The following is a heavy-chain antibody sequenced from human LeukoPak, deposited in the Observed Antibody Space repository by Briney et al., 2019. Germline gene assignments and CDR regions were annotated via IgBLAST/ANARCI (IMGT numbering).Heavy chain of an antibody. V-gene: IGHV1-2*02. J-gene: IGHJ3*02. CDR1: GGTFSSYA. Sequence: GASVKVSCKASGGTFSSYAISWVRQAPGQGLEWMGWINPNSGGTNYAQKFQGRVTMTRDTSISTAYMELSRLRSDDTAVYYCASYDFWSGHAFDIWGQGTMVTVSS. CDR3: ASYDFWSGHAFDI. CDR2: INPNSGGT. D-gene: IGHD3-3*01.